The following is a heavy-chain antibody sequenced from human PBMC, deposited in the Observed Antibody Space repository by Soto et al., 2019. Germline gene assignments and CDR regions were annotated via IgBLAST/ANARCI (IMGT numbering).Heavy chain of an antibody. CDR1: GGSLSSGGYY. J-gene: IGHJ4*02. CDR2: IYYSGST. D-gene: IGHD6-13*01. CDR3: ARDIAGAGYFDY. Sequence: QVQLQESGPGLVKPSQTLSLTCPVSGGSLSSGGYYRSWIRQHPGKGLQWIGYIYYSGSTYYNPSLQVRVTITVDTSKNPFSLKLSSVTAADTAVYYCARDIAGAGYFDYWGQGTLVTVSS. V-gene: IGHV4-31*03.